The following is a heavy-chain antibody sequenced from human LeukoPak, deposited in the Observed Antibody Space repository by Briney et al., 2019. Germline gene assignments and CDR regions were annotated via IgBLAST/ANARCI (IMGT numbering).Heavy chain of an antibody. CDR2: IYTSGST. J-gene: IGHJ3*02. CDR1: GGSISSYY. D-gene: IGHD4-23*01. CDR3: ARMAVDYGGNSGDAFDI. V-gene: IGHV4-4*07. Sequence: SETLSLTCTVSGGSISSYYWSWIRQPAGKGLEWIGRIYTSGSTNYNPSLKSRVTMSVDTSKNQFSLKLSSVTAADTAVFYCARMAVDYGGNSGDAFDIWGQGTMVTVSS.